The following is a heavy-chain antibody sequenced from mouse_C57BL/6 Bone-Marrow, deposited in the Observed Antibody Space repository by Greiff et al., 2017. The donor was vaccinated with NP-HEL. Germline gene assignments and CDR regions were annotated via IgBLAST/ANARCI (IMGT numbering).Heavy chain of an antibody. D-gene: IGHD4-1*01. CDR1: GYAFTNYL. J-gene: IGHJ4*01. V-gene: IGHV1-54*01. CDR2: INPGSGGT. Sequence: QVQLQQSGAELVRPGTSVKVSCKASGYAFTNYLIEWVKQRPGQGLEWIGVINPGSGGTNYNEKFKGKATLTADKSSSTAYMQLSSLTSEDSAVYFCARSNWGGGYAMDCWGQGTSVTVSS. CDR3: ARSNWGGGYAMDC.